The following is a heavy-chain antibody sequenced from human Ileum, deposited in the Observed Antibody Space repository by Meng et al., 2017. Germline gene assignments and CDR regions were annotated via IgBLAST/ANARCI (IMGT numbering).Heavy chain of an antibody. Sequence: QVQLQESGPGLVKVSQTLSLTCTVSGGSIGSAAYYWTWIRQHPAKGLEWIGYIHYTGSKSYNPSLESRTSTSIDTSNNQFSLKVTSVTAADTAVYYCARGVSAAGLFDNWGPGTLVTVSS. V-gene: IGHV4-31*03. CDR3: ARGVSAAGLFDN. D-gene: IGHD2-2*01. J-gene: IGHJ4*02. CDR2: IHYTGSK. CDR1: GGSIGSAAYY.